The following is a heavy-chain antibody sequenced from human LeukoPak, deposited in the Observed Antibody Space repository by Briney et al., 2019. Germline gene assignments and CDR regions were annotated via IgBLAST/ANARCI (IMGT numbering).Heavy chain of an antibody. D-gene: IGHD6-13*01. CDR1: GYTFTSYG. V-gene: IGHV1-18*01. CDR3: ARASGRSWYIDYFDY. Sequence: GDSVKVSCKASGYTFTSYGISWVRQAPGQGLEWMGWISAYNGNTNYAQKLQGRVTMTTDTSTSTAYMELRSLRSDDTAVYYCARASGRSWYIDYFDYWGQGTLVTVSS. CDR2: ISAYNGNT. J-gene: IGHJ4*02.